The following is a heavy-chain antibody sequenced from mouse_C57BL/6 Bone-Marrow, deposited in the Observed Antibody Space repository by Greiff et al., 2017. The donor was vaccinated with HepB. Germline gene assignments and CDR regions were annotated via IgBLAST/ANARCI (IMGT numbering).Heavy chain of an antibody. CDR3: ARTYGNYGY. Sequence: VQGVESGAELVRPGTSVKVSCKASGYAFTNYLIEWVKQRPGQGLEWIGVINPGSGGTNYNEKFKGKATLTADKSSSTAYMQLSSLTSEDSAVYFCARTYGNYGYWGQGTTLTVSS. D-gene: IGHD2-1*01. V-gene: IGHV1-54*01. J-gene: IGHJ2*01. CDR1: GYAFTNYL. CDR2: INPGSGGT.